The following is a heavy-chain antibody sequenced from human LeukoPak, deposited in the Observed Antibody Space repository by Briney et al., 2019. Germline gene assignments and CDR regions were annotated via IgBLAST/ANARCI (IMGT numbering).Heavy chain of an antibody. CDR1: GYTFTCYG. CDR3: ARDRFEYSSSAGSVSGY. V-gene: IGHV1-18*01. D-gene: IGHD6-6*01. CDR2: IGAYNGNT. Sequence: ASVKVSCKASGYTFTCYGISWVRQAPGQGPEWMGWIGAYNGNTNYAQKLQGRVTMTTDTSTSTAYMELRSLRSDDTAVYYCARDRFEYSSSAGSVSGYWGQGTLVTVSS. J-gene: IGHJ4*02.